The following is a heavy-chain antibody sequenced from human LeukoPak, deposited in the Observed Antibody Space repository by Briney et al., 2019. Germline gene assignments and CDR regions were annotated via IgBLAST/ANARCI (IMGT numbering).Heavy chain of an antibody. Sequence: GGSLRLSCAASGFTFSTYSMSWVRQAPGKGVEWVAYISGSGHDINYSDSVKGRFIISRDNAKNSLYLQMSSLRVEDTAVYYCTRDPRHFDSCGQGTLVTVSS. CDR2: ISGSGHDI. D-gene: IGHD6-6*01. V-gene: IGHV3-21*05. J-gene: IGHJ5*01. CDR1: GFTFSTYS. CDR3: TRDPRHFDS.